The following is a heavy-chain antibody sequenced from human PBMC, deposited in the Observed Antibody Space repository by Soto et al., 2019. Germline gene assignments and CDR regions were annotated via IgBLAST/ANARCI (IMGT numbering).Heavy chain of an antibody. D-gene: IGHD3-3*01. CDR3: ASGGRFWSGYYSVGAPTYYCYGMAV. CDR1: GYTFTSYV. CDR2: ISAYNGNT. Sequence: SVKVSCKASGYTFTSYVISWVLQAPGQGLEWMGWISAYNGNTNYAQKLQGRVTMTTDTSTSTAYMELRSLRSDDTAVYYCASGGRFWSGYYSVGAPTYYCYGMAVCGKGSTATVSS. J-gene: IGHJ6*04. V-gene: IGHV1-18*04.